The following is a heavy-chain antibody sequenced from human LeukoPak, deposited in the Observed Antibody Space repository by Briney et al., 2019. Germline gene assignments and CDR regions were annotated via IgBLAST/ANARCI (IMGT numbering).Heavy chain of an antibody. CDR1: GFTFNSYW. CDR3: ARAYPPGFKQWLVYAYFDY. V-gene: IGHV3-7*01. Sequence: PGGSLRLSCAASGFTFNSYWMTWVRQAPGKGLEWVASIKKDGNDKYYVDSVKGRFTISRDNARSSLPLQMNSLRVEDTALYYCARAYPPGFKQWLVYAYFDYWGQGTLVTVSS. CDR2: IKKDGNDK. J-gene: IGHJ4*02. D-gene: IGHD6-19*01.